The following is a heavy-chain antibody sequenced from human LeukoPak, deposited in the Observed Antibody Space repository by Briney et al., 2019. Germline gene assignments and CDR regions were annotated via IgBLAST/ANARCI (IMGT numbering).Heavy chain of an antibody. J-gene: IGHJ6*02. CDR2: ISSSSSYI. V-gene: IGHV3-21*01. CDR3: ARGARITIFGVVIQDYYYYGMDV. CDR1: GFTFSSYS. D-gene: IGHD3-3*01. Sequence: GGSLRLSCAASGFTFSSYSMNWVRQAPGKGLEWVSSISSSSSYIYYADSVKGRFTISRDNAKNSLYLQMNSLRAEQTAVYYCARGARITIFGVVIQDYYYYGMDVWGQGTTVTVSS.